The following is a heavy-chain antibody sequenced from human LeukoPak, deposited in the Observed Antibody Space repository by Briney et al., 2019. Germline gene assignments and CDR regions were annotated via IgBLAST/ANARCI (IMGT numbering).Heavy chain of an antibody. CDR3: ARRQRGYSYGYYYYGMDV. V-gene: IGHV3-74*01. J-gene: IGHJ6*02. Sequence: PGGSLGLSCAASGFTFSSYWMHWVRHAPGKGLVWVSRINSDGSSTSYADSVKGRFTISRDNAKNTLYLQMNSLRAEDTAVYYCARRQRGYSYGYYYYGMDVWGQGTTVTVSS. CDR1: GFTFSSYW. D-gene: IGHD5-18*01. CDR2: INSDGSST.